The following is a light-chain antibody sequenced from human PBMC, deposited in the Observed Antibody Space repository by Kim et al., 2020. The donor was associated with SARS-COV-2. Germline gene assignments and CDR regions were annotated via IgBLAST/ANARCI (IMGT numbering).Light chain of an antibody. Sequence: PGAPGTLPSGSGPGAVTSGNWPYWFQQKPGQAPRTLIYDTNNKHAWTPARFSGSLLGGKAALTLSGAQPEDEAEYYCQLYYSGAEVFGGGTQLTVL. V-gene: IGLV7-46*01. CDR2: DTN. CDR3: QLYYSGAEV. CDR1: PGAVTSGNW. J-gene: IGLJ3*02.